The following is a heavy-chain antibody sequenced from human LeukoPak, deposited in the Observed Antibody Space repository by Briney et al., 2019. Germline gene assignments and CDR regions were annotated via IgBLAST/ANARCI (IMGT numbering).Heavy chain of an antibody. CDR2: IYSGGNT. CDR1: GFPVSSNY. CDR3: ARDVGFIVGATPGAFDI. D-gene: IGHD1-26*01. J-gene: IGHJ3*02. Sequence: GGSLRLSCAASGFPVSSNYMTWVRQAPGKGLEWVSVIYSGGNTYYADSVKGRFTISRDNTKNTVYLQMNSLRADDTAVYYCARDVGFIVGATPGAFDIWGQGTMVTVSS. V-gene: IGHV3-66*01.